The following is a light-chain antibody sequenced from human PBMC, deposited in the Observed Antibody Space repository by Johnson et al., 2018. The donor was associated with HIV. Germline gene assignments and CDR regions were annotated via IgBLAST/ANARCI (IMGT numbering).Light chain of an antibody. CDR1: RSKIGNNY. J-gene: IGLJ1*01. CDR2: NNS. CDR3: GAWDSSLSAYV. Sequence: QSVLTQPPSVSAAPGQKVTISCSGSRSKIGNNYVSWYQQLPGTAPKLLISNNSKRPSGIPDRFSGSKSGTSATLAITGLQKGDEADYYCGAWDSSLSAYVFGTGTQVTV. V-gene: IGLV1-51*01.